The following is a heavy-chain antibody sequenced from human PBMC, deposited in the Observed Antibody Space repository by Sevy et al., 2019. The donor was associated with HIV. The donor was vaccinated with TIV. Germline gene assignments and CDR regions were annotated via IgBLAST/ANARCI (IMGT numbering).Heavy chain of an antibody. V-gene: IGHV3-21*06. J-gene: IGHJ4*02. D-gene: IGHD2-15*01. CDR3: ARLQSCGGSCYTFDS. Sequence: GGSLRLSCAASGFTFSSYEMSWVRQAPGKGLERVSSINYIDRYIKYADSVRGRFTISRDNPKNSVSLRMNSLRDDDTAMYYCARLQSCGGSCYTFDSRGQGTLVTVSS. CDR1: GFTFSSYE. CDR2: INYIDRYI.